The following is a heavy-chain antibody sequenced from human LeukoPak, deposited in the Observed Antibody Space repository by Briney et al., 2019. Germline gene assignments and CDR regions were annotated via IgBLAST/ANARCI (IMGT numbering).Heavy chain of an antibody. Sequence: PEGSLRLSCAASGFTFSSYSMNWVRQAPAKGLEWVSSISSSSSYIYYADSVKGRFTISRDNAKNSLYLQMNSLRAEDTAVYYCARDGWLQMTYYYYGMDVWGQGTTVTVSS. D-gene: IGHD6-19*01. CDR2: ISSSSSYI. J-gene: IGHJ6*02. CDR1: GFTFSSYS. CDR3: ARDGWLQMTYYYYGMDV. V-gene: IGHV3-21*01.